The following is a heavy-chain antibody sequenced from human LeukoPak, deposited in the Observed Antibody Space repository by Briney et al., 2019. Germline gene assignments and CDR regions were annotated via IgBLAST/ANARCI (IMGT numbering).Heavy chain of an antibody. CDR1: SGSISSSSYY. D-gene: IGHD2-8*01. J-gene: IGHJ4*02. CDR3: ARDHACSNGVCSYFDS. Sequence: PSETLSLTCTVSSGSISSSSYYWGWIRQPPGKGLEWIASIYHIGSTWYNPSLKSRVTISVDTSRNQFSLKLSSVTAADTAVYYCARDHACSNGVCSYFDSWGQGTLVTVSS. V-gene: IGHV4-39*07. CDR2: IYHIGST.